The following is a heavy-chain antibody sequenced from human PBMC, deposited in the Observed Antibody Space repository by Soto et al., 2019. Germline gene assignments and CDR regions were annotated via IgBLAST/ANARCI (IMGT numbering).Heavy chain of an antibody. V-gene: IGHV1-69*01. D-gene: IGHD5-12*01. J-gene: IGHJ6*02. Sequence: QVQLVQSGAEVKKPGSSVKVSCKASGGTFSSYAISWVRQAPGQGLEWMGGIIPIFGTANYAQKFQGRVTITADESTSTAYMELSSLRSEDTAVYYRSLDIVATPFHYYGMDVWGQGTTVTVSS. CDR1: GGTFSSYA. CDR2: IIPIFGTA. CDR3: SLDIVATPFHYYGMDV.